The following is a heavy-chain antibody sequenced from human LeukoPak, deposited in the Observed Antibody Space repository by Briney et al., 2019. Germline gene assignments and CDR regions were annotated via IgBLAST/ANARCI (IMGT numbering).Heavy chain of an antibody. V-gene: IGHV3-21*01. J-gene: IGHJ4*02. Sequence: GGSLRLSCAASGFTFSSYSMNWVRQAPGKGLECVSSISSSSSYIYYADSVKGRFTISRDNAKNSLYLQMNSLRAEDTAVYYCARGGARGGSCSFDYWGQGTLVTVSS. CDR2: ISSSSSYI. D-gene: IGHD2-15*01. CDR1: GFTFSSYS. CDR3: ARGGARGGSCSFDY.